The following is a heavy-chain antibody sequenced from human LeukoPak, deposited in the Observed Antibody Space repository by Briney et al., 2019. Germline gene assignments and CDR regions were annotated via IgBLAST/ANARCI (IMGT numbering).Heavy chain of an antibody. D-gene: IGHD3-3*01. V-gene: IGHV1-18*01. Sequence: GASVKVSCKASGYTFTSYGISWVRQAPGQGLEWMGWISAYNGNTNYAQKLQGRVTMTTDTSTSTAYMELRSLRSDDTAVYYCARFQNDFWSGYCREDAFDIWGQGTMVTVSS. CDR2: ISAYNGNT. CDR3: ARFQNDFWSGYCREDAFDI. J-gene: IGHJ3*02. CDR1: GYTFTSYG.